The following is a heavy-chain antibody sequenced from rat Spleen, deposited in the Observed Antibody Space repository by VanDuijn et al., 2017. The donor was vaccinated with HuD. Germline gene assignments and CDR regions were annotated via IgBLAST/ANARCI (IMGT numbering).Heavy chain of an antibody. Sequence: EVQLVESDGGLVQPGRSLKLSCAASGFTFSDFFMAWVRQAPTKGLEWVASISSGGGGTYYPDSVRGRFTISRDNAQSTLYLQMNSLRSEDTATYYCTRENWVVDAWGQGASVTVSS. CDR1: GFTFSDFF. J-gene: IGHJ4*01. CDR2: ISSGGGGT. V-gene: IGHV5-20*01. D-gene: IGHD3-6*01. CDR3: TRENWVVDA.